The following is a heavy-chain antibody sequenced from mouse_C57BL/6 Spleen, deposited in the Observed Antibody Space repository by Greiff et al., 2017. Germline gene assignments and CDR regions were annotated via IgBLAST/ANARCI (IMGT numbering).Heavy chain of an antibody. V-gene: IGHV1-7*01. Sequence: QVHVKQSGAELAKPGASVKLSCKASGYTFTSYWMHWVKQRPGQGLEWIGYINPSSGYTKYNQKFKDKATLTADKSSSTAYMQLSSLTYEDSAVYYCAHYYGSRSWYFDVWGTGTTVTVSS. CDR1: GYTFTSYW. D-gene: IGHD1-1*01. CDR2: INPSSGYT. J-gene: IGHJ1*03. CDR3: AHYYGSRSWYFDV.